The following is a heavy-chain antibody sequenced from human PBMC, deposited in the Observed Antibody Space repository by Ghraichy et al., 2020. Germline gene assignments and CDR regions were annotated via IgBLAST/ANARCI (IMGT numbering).Heavy chain of an antibody. D-gene: IGHD2-2*01. CDR1: GGSISSSSYY. Sequence: SETLSLTCTVSGGSISSSSYYWGWIRQPPGKGLEWIGSIYYSGSTYYNPSLKSRVTISVDTSKNQFSLKLSSVTAADTAVYYCARLPYCSSTSCYARRAFDIWGQGTMVTVSS. J-gene: IGHJ3*02. V-gene: IGHV4-39*01. CDR2: IYYSGST. CDR3: ARLPYCSSTSCYARRAFDI.